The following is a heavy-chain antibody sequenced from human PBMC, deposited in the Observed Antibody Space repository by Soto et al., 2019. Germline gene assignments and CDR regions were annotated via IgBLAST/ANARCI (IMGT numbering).Heavy chain of an antibody. D-gene: IGHD5-18*01. V-gene: IGHV1-18*01. CDR1: GYTFTNYG. Sequence: QVQLVQSGAEVKKPGASVKVSCKASGYTFTNYGISWVRQAPGQGLEWMGWINASNGNTNYAQKLQGRVTMTTDTSTTTAYIELRSLRSDDTAVFYCARPTPGGYGYTTLDYWGKGTLVTVSS. J-gene: IGHJ4*02. CDR3: ARPTPGGYGYTTLDY. CDR2: INASNGNT.